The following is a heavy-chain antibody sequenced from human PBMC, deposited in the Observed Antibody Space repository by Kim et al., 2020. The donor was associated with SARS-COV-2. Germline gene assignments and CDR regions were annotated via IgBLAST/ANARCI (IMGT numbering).Heavy chain of an antibody. CDR2: IYSGGST. V-gene: IGHV3-66*01. D-gene: IGHD3-10*01. CDR1: GFTVSSNY. J-gene: IGHJ5*02. Sequence: GGSLRLSCAASGFTVSSNYMSWVRQAPGKGLEWVSVIYSGGSTYYADSVKGRFTISRDNSKNTLYLQMNSLRAEDTAVYYYARGASRFSMVRGVNWFDPWGQGTLVTVSS. CDR3: ARGASRFSMVRGVNWFDP.